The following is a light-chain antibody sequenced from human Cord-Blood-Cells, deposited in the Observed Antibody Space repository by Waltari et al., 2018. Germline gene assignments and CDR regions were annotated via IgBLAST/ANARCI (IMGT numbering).Light chain of an antibody. Sequence: DIQMTQSQSSLSASVGDRVTLTCRESQSISSYLNWYQQKPGKAPKLLIYAASSLQSGVPSRFSVSGSGTDFTLTISSLQPEDFATYYCQQSYSTPPYTFGQGTKLEIK. CDR3: QQSYSTPPYT. CDR1: QSISSY. J-gene: IGKJ2*01. CDR2: AAS. V-gene: IGKV1-39*01.